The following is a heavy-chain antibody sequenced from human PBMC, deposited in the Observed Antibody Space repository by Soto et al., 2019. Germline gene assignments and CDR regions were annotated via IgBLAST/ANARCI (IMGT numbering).Heavy chain of an antibody. V-gene: IGHV6-1*01. Sequence: PSQTLSLTCAISGGSVSSNTASWNWIRQSPSRGLEWLGRTYFRSKWYNDYAVSVKSRIIINPDTSNNQFSLQLNSVTPEDTAVYFCAKGDNLGPKTGYAFDPWGQGILVTVYS. CDR1: GGSVSSNTAS. J-gene: IGHJ5*02. CDR3: AKGDNLGPKTGYAFDP. D-gene: IGHD5-12*01. CDR2: TYFRSKWYN.